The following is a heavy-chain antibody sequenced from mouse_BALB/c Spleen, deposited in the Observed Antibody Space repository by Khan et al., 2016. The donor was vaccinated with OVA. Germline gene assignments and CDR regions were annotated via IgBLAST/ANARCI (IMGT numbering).Heavy chain of an antibody. Sequence: VQLQQSGAELVKPGASVKLSCTASGFNIKDTYLHWVKQRPEQGLEWIGRIAPANGNTKYDPKFQGKATITAATSSNTSYLQLHSLTSEDTAVYYCDHPSDDPRDFEVWGAGTTVTVSS. CDR2: IAPANGNT. CDR1: GFNIKDTY. V-gene: IGHV14-3*02. CDR3: DHPSDDPRDFEV. D-gene: IGHD6-1*01. J-gene: IGHJ1*01.